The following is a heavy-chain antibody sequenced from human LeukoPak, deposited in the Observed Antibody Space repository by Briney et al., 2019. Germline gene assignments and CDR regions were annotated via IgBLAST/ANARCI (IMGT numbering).Heavy chain of an antibody. CDR2: ISYDGSNK. J-gene: IGHJ4*02. D-gene: IGHD2-2*01. V-gene: IGHV3-30*18. CDR3: AKGTVPAVLAY. CDR1: GFTFSSYG. Sequence: GRSPRLSCAASGFTFSSYGMHWVRQAPGKGLEWVAVISYDGSNKYYADSVKGRFTISRDNSKNTLYLQMNSLRAEDTAVYYCAKGTVPAVLAYWGQGTLVTVSS.